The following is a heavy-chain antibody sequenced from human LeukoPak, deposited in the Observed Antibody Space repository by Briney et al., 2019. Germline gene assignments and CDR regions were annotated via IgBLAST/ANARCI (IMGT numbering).Heavy chain of an antibody. Sequence: GGSLRLSCAASGFTFSSYAMSWVRQAPGKGLEWLSAISGSGVSTYYADSVRGRFTISRDNSRNTPYLQMNSLRADDTAVYYCAPPVGSGAYFDYWGQGTLVTVSS. J-gene: IGHJ4*02. CDR1: GFTFSSYA. CDR2: ISGSGVST. CDR3: APPVGSGAYFDY. V-gene: IGHV3-23*01. D-gene: IGHD3-10*01.